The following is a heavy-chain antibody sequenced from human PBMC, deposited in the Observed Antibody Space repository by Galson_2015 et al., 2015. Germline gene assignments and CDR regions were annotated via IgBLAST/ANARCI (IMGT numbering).Heavy chain of an antibody. D-gene: IGHD3-3*01. J-gene: IGHJ4*02. CDR2: ISGSGGST. V-gene: IGHV3-23*01. CDR1: GFTFSSYA. CDR3: AKAGLIYDFWSGYWTPLYYFDY. Sequence: SLRLSCAASGFTFSSYAMSWVRQAPGKGLEWVSAISGSGGSTYYADSVKGRFTISRDNSKNTLYLQMNSLRAEDTAVYYCAKAGLIYDFWSGYWTPLYYFDYWGQGTLVTVSS.